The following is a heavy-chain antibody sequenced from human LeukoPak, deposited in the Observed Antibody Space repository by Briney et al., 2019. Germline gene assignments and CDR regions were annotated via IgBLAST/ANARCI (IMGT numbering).Heavy chain of an antibody. V-gene: IGHV4-34*01. CDR3: ATLHYYGSGSPIDY. CDR1: GGSFSGYY. CDR2: INHSGST. J-gene: IGHJ4*02. Sequence: SETLSLTCAVYGGSFSGYYWSWIREPPGKGLEWIGEINHSGSTNYNPSLKSRVTISVDTSKNQFSLKLSSVTAADTAVYYCATLHYYGSGSPIDYWGQGTLVTVSS. D-gene: IGHD3-10*01.